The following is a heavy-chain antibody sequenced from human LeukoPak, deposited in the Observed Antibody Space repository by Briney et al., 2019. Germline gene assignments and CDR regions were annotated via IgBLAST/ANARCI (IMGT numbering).Heavy chain of an antibody. V-gene: IGHV7-4-1*02. CDR3: AKQGPGYCGSTSCYGVDY. J-gene: IGHJ4*02. Sequence: ASVKVSCKASGYTFTSYAMNWVRQAPGQGLEWMGWINTNTGNPTYAQGFTGRFVFSLDTSVSTAYLQISSLKAEDSAVYYCAKQGPGYCGSTSCYGVDYWGQGTLSPSPQ. CDR2: INTNTGNP. CDR1: GYTFTSYA. D-gene: IGHD2-2*01.